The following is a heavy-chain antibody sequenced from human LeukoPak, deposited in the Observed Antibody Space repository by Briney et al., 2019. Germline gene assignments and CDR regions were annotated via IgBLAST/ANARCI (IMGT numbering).Heavy chain of an antibody. Sequence: ASVKVSCKASGYTFTSYYMHWVRQAPGQGLEWMGWISAYNGSTNYAQKLQGRVTMTRNTSISTAYMELSSLRSEDTAVYYCARGLLSFMRSDYSNYWDNWFDPWGQGTLVTVSS. CDR3: ARGLLSFMRSDYSNYWDNWFDP. CDR2: ISAYNGST. J-gene: IGHJ5*02. CDR1: GYTFTSYY. V-gene: IGHV1-8*01. D-gene: IGHD4-11*01.